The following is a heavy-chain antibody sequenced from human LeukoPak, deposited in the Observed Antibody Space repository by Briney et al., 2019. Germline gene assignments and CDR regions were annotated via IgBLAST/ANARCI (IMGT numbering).Heavy chain of an antibody. J-gene: IGHJ4*02. Sequence: SEILSLTCTVSGDSIRSSDDYWGWIRQPPGKGLEWIGSIYFSGTTYYNPSLKSRVTISVDTSKNQFSLSLASVTAADTTVYYCARSPRRDYFDFWGQGTLVAVSS. V-gene: IGHV4-39*01. CDR3: ARSPRRDYFDF. CDR2: IYFSGTT. CDR1: GDSIRSSDDY.